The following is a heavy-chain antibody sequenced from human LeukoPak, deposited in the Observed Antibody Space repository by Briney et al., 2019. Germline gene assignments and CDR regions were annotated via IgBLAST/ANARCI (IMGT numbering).Heavy chain of an antibody. V-gene: IGHV3-15*01. Sequence: AGGSLRLSCAVSRITFRNAWMSWVRQAPGKGRDWVARIRSKTEGETKEYAAAVKGRFTISRDDSRSRLYLQMNSLKTEDTAVYYCATGVVTGTSRWGQGTLVTVSS. CDR3: ATGVVTGTSR. J-gene: IGHJ4*02. CDR2: IRSKTEGETK. D-gene: IGHD1-1*01. CDR1: RITFRNAW.